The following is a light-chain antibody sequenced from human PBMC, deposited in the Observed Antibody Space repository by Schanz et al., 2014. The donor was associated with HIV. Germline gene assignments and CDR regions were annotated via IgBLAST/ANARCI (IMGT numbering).Light chain of an antibody. CDR1: AFNVGQNY. J-gene: IGLJ2*01. CDR3: ATWDSALREVV. V-gene: IGLV1-51*01. Sequence: QSVLTQPPSVSAAPGQRVTISCSGSAFNVGQNYVSWYQQFPGTAPKLLIYGTHDRLSEIPDRFSGSKTGTSASLAITGLQAEDEADYYCATWDSALREVVFGGGTQLTVL. CDR2: GTH.